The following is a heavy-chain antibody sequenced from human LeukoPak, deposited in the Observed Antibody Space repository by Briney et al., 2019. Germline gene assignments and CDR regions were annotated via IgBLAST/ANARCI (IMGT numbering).Heavy chain of an antibody. D-gene: IGHD3-10*01. Sequence: GGSLRLFCAASGFTFSSHSMNWVRQAPGKGLEWVSYIGSSSRTIHYADSVKGRFTISRDNAKNSLYLQMNSLRDEDTAVYYCARDLSSVPTRWGQGTLVTVSS. CDR1: GFTFSSHS. CDR2: IGSSSRTI. J-gene: IGHJ4*02. CDR3: ARDLSSVPTR. V-gene: IGHV3-48*02.